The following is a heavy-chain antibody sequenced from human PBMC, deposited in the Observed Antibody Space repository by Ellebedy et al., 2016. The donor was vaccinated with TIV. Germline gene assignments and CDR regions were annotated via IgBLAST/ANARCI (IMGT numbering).Heavy chain of an antibody. D-gene: IGHD2-21*01. V-gene: IGHV3-74*01. CDR3: STLSVAPPDY. J-gene: IGHJ4*02. CDR2: ITSDGTQT. Sequence: GESLKISCVASGFPFSSYYIYWVRQVPGKGPVWVSYITSDGTQTAYADSVKGRFTVSRDNAKGTVDLQMTGLRVDDSAMYFCSTLSVAPPDYWGQGISVTVSS. CDR1: GFPFSSYY.